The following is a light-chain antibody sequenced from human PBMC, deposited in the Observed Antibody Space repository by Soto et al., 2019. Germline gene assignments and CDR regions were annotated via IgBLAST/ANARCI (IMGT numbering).Light chain of an antibody. CDR3: QQGRSFPWT. CDR1: QVLNNW. J-gene: IGKJ1*01. Sequence: DIQMTQSPSSLSASVGDRVTITCRASQVLNNWLAWFQQRPGKVPKLLISTVSTLQSGVPSRFSGSGSGTDFTLTITSLQPEDFATYFCQQGRSFPWTFGQGTKVDIK. V-gene: IGKV1-12*01. CDR2: TVS.